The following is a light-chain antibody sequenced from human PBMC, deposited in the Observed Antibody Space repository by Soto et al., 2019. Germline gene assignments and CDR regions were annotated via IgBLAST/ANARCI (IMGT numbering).Light chain of an antibody. CDR1: SSDVGGYDY. V-gene: IGLV2-11*01. CDR3: CSYAGTYTFYV. Sequence: QSALTQPRSVSGSPGQSVTISCTGTSSDVGGYDYVSWYQQHPGKAPKLMIYDVTKRPSGLPDRFAGSRSGNTAALTISALQAEDDADYYCCSYAGTYTFYVFGTGTKVTVL. CDR2: DVT. J-gene: IGLJ1*01.